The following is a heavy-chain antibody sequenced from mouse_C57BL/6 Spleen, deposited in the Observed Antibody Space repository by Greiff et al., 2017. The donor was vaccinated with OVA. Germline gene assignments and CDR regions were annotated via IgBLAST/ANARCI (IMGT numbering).Heavy chain of an antibody. CDR1: GYTFTSYW. V-gene: IGHV1-7*01. CDR3: ARWGWDGY. J-gene: IGHJ2*01. Sequence: QVQLQQSGAELAKPGASVKLSCKASGYTFTSYWMHWVKQRPGQGLEWIGYINPSSGYTKYNQKFKDKATLTEDKSSSTAYMQLRSLTYEDSAVYYCARWGWDGYWGQGTTLTVSA. CDR2: INPSSGYT. D-gene: IGHD4-1*01.